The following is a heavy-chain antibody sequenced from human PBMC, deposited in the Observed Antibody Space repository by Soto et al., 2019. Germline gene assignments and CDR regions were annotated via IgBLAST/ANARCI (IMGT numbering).Heavy chain of an antibody. J-gene: IGHJ6*03. CDR2: MNPNSGNT. V-gene: IGHV1-8*01. D-gene: IGHD2-21*01. CDR3: ARAHSGYYYYYMDV. CDR1: GYTFTSYD. Sequence: GASVKVSCKASGYTFTSYDINWVRQATGQGLEWMGWMNPNSGNTGYAQKFQGRVTMTRNTSISTAYMELSSLRSEDTAVYYCARAHSGYYYYYMDVWGKGTTVTVSS.